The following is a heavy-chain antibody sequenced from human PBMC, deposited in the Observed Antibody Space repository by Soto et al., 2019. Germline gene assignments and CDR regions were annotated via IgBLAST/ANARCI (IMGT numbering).Heavy chain of an antibody. CDR1: GYTFTSYD. J-gene: IGHJ6*02. CDR2: MNPNSGNT. Sequence: GASVKVSCKASGYTFTSYDINWVRQATGQGLEWMGWMNPNSGNTGYAQKFQGRVTMTRNTSISTAYMELSGLRSEDTAVYYCAKEYSSSPFGYYYGMDVWGQGTTVTVSS. CDR3: AKEYSSSPFGYYYGMDV. V-gene: IGHV1-8*01. D-gene: IGHD6-6*01.